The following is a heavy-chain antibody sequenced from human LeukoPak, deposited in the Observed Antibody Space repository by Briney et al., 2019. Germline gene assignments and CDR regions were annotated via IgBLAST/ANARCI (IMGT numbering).Heavy chain of an antibody. D-gene: IGHD6-13*01. CDR1: GFTFSSYS. Sequence: GGSLRLSCAASGFTFSSYSMNWVRQTPGKGLEWVSSISSSSSYIYYADSVKGRFTISRDNAKNSLYLQMNSLRAEDTAVYYCARLGSSWRLDYWGQGTLVTVSS. J-gene: IGHJ4*02. V-gene: IGHV3-21*01. CDR2: ISSSSSYI. CDR3: ARLGSSWRLDY.